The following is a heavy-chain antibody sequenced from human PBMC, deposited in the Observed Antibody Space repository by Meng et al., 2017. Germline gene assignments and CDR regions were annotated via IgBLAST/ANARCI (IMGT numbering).Heavy chain of an antibody. CDR2: IIPIFGAA. CDR1: GGTFSSYA. V-gene: IGHV1-69*01. J-gene: IGHJ5*02. D-gene: IGHD2-21*02. Sequence: LVHGGPAVKRPGASVKVSCNASGGTFSSYAISWWRQAPGQGLEWMGGIIPIFGAANYAQKFQGRVTIPAEESTITAYVELSSLRSEDTAVYYCAREIAAAYCGGDCYLWGQGTLVTVSS. CDR3: AREIAAAYCGGDCYL.